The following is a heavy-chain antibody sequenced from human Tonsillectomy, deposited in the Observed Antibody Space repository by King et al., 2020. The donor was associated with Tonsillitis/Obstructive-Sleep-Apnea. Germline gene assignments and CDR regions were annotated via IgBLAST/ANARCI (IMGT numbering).Heavy chain of an antibody. CDR1: GFSFRTYA. Sequence: HVQLVESGGGVVQPGRSLRLSCAASGFSFRTYAMHWVRQAPGKGLEWVAVISYDGTNKYYADSVKGRFTISRDNSKSTLSLHIYSLRAEDTALYFCARDLLTSTYYYGMDVWGQGTTVTVSS. J-gene: IGHJ6*02. V-gene: IGHV3-30*04. CDR2: ISYDGTNK. CDR3: ARDLLTSTYYYGMDV. D-gene: IGHD4/OR15-4a*01.